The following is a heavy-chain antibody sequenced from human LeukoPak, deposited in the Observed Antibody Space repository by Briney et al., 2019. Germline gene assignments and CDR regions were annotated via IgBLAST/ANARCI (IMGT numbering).Heavy chain of an antibody. CDR2: IDSSGGYM. V-gene: IGHV3-21*06. CDR1: GFTFSSYE. J-gene: IGHJ4*02. Sequence: GGSLRLSCAASGFTFSSYEMNWVRQAPGKGLEWVSSIDSSGGYMFYADSVKGRFIISSDNAKDSLYLQMNSLRVEDTAVYYCLRGDRRDYWGQGTLVTVSS. CDR3: LRGDRRDY.